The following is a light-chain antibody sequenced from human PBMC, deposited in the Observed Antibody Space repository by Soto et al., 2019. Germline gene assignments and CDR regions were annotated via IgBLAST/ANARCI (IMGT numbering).Light chain of an antibody. CDR1: SSDVGGYNY. J-gene: IGLJ1*01. Sequence: QSALTQPPSASGSPGQSVTISCTGTSSDVGGYNYVSWYQQHPGKAPKLMIYEVSKRPSGVPDRFSGSKSGNTASLTVSGLQAEDEADYYCISYAGSNNSYVFGTGTKVTVL. V-gene: IGLV2-8*01. CDR3: ISYAGSNNSYV. CDR2: EVS.